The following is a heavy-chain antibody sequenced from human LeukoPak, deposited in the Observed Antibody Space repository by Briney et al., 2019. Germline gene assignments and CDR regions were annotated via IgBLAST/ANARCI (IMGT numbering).Heavy chain of an antibody. J-gene: IGHJ4*02. D-gene: IGHD3-16*02. CDR1: GFTFSSYY. CDR2: IKQDGSEK. V-gene: IGHV3-7*01. CDR3: ARVGGDDYVWGSYRHYFDY. Sequence: GGSLRLSCVASGFTFSSYYMSWVRQAPGKGLEWVANIKQDGSEKYYVDSVKGRFTISRDNAKNSLYLQMNSLRAEDTAVYYCARVGGDDYVWGSYRHYFDYWGQGTLVTVSS.